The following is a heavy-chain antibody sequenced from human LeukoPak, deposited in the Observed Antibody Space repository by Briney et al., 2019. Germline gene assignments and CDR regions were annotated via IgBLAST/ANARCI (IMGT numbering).Heavy chain of an antibody. V-gene: IGHV3-11*04. CDR3: ASINDQAVAAAFDI. J-gene: IGHJ3*02. CDR1: GFTFSDYC. Sequence: GGSLRLSCAASGFTFSDYCMSWIRQAPGKGLERISYISSSGSTIYYADSVKGRFTISRDNAKNSLYLQMTSLRAEDTAVYYCASINDQAVAAAFDIWGQRTMVTVSS. D-gene: IGHD6-19*01. CDR2: ISSSGSTI.